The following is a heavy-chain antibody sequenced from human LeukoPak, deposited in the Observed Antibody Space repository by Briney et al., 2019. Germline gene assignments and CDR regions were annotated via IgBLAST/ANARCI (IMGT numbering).Heavy chain of an antibody. D-gene: IGHD3-16*01. J-gene: IGHJ4*02. CDR1: GFTFRSHG. Sequence: GGSLRLSCAASGFTFRSHGMHWVRQAPGKGLEWVAVIWYDGSDKYYADSVKGRFTISRDNSKNLLYLQMNSLRAEDTAVYYCVRDRGDGYFDYWGQGILVTVSS. CDR3: VRDRGDGYFDY. CDR2: IWYDGSDK. V-gene: IGHV3-33*01.